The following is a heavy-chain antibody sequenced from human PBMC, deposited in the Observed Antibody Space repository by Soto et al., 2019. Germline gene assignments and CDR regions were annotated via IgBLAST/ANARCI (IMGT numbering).Heavy chain of an antibody. CDR3: AAPRYDILTGYCPYAI. CDR1: GFTFTSSA. D-gene: IGHD3-9*01. J-gene: IGHJ3*02. Sequence: SVKVSCKASGFTFTSSAMQWVRQARGQRLEWIGWIVVGSGNTNYAQKFQERVTITRDMSTSTAYMELSSLRSEDTAVYYCAAPRYDILTGYCPYAIWGQGTMVTVSS. CDR2: IVVGSGNT. V-gene: IGHV1-58*02.